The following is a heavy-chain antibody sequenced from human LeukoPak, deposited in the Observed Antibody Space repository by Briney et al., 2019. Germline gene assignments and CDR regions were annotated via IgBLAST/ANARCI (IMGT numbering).Heavy chain of an antibody. J-gene: IGHJ3*02. CDR3: ARGSAGLRDDAFDI. Sequence: MSSETLSLTCTVSGGSISSGSYYWSWIRQPAGKGLEWIGRIYTSGSTNYNPSLKSRVTISVDTSKNQFSLKLSSVTAADTAVYYCARGSAGLRDDAFDIWGQGQWSPSLQ. CDR2: IYTSGST. D-gene: IGHD5-24*01. V-gene: IGHV4-61*02. CDR1: GGSISSGSYY.